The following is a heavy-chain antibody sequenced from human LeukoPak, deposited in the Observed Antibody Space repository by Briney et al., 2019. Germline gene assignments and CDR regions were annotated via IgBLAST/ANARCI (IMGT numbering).Heavy chain of an antibody. V-gene: IGHV4-4*07. CDR1: GGSISSYC. D-gene: IGHD3-10*01. Sequence: SETLSLTCTVSGGSISSYCWSWIRQPAGKGLEWIGRIYTSGSTNYNPSLKRRVTMSVDTSKNQFSLKLSSVTAADTAVYYCARETRAYGSGNLDYWGQGTLVTVSS. CDR3: ARETRAYGSGNLDY. J-gene: IGHJ4*02. CDR2: IYTSGST.